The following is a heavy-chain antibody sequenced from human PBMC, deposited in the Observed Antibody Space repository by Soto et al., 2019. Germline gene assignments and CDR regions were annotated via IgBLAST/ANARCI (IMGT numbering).Heavy chain of an antibody. CDR2: VSSSGST. J-gene: IGHJ3*02. Sequence: PSETLSLTCTVSGGSISGDHWNWIRQPPGKGLEWIAYVSSSGSTKYNPSLKSRVTISIDTTKNQFSLRLSSVTAADTAVYYCASGFYDSRGYSEAFDIWGQGTNVTV. CDR3: ASGFYDSRGYSEAFDI. CDR1: GGSISGDH. D-gene: IGHD3-22*01. V-gene: IGHV4-59*01.